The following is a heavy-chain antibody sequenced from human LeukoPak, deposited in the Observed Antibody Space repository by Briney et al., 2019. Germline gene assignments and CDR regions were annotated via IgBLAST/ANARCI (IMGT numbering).Heavy chain of an antibody. D-gene: IGHD3-9*01. Sequence: PSQTLSLTCTVSGGSISSGSYYWSWIRQPAGKGLEWIGRIYTSGSTNYNPSLKSRVTISVDTSKNQFSLKLSSVTAGDTAVYYCARDREYYDILTGYYKNPYFEYWGQGTLVTVSS. CDR1: GGSISSGSYY. CDR2: IYTSGST. J-gene: IGHJ4*02. V-gene: IGHV4-61*02. CDR3: ARDREYYDILTGYYKNPYFEY.